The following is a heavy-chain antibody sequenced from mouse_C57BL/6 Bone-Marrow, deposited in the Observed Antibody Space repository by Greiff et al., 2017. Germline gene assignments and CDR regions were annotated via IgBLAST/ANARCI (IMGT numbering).Heavy chain of an antibody. J-gene: IGHJ2*01. CDR1: GFTFSNYW. D-gene: IGHD1-1*02. CDR2: IRLKSDNYAT. Sequence: EVKVVESGGGLVQPGGSMKLSCVASGFTFSNYWMNWVRQSPEKGLEWVAQIRLKSDNYATHYAESVKGRFTISRDDSKSSVYLQMNNLRAEDTGIYYCTGGGMGGYFDYWGQGTTLTVSS. CDR3: TGGGMGGYFDY. V-gene: IGHV6-3*01.